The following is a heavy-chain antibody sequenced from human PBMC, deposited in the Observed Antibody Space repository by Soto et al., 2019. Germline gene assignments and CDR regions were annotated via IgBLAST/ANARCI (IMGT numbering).Heavy chain of an antibody. CDR1: GGSISSGGYY. J-gene: IGHJ4*02. D-gene: IGHD3-22*01. Sequence: SETLSLTCTVSGGSISSGGYYWSWIRQHPGKVLEWIGYIYYSGSTYYNPSLKSRVTISVDTPKNQFSLKLSSVTAADTAVYYCASHISYDSSGYYSFDYWGQGTLVTVSS. CDR2: IYYSGST. CDR3: ASHISYDSSGYYSFDY. V-gene: IGHV4-31*03.